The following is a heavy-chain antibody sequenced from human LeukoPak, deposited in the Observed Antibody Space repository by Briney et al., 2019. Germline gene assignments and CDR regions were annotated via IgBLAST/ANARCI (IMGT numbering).Heavy chain of an antibody. J-gene: IGHJ4*02. CDR3: ARCQRGGNSVDY. D-gene: IGHD4-23*01. CDR2: ISSSSSYI. CDR1: GFTFSSYS. V-gene: IGHV3-21*01. Sequence: GGSLRLSCAASGFTFSSYSMNWVRQAPGEGLEWVSSISSSSSYIYYADSVKGRFTISRDNAKNSLYLQMNSLRAEDTAVYYCARCQRGGNSVDYWGQGTLVTVSS.